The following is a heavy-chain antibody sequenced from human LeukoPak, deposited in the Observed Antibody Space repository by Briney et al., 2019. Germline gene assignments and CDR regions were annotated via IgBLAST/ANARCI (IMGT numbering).Heavy chain of an antibody. D-gene: IGHD2-15*01. CDR1: GDSISSHY. Sequence: KPSETLSLTCTVSGDSISSHYWSWIRKTPGKGLELIGYIHHSGTTKYNTSLKSRVSMSIDTSKNQFSLNLSSVTAADTAMYYCVRDRGYCSRGTCYFWFDPWGQGTLVTVSS. J-gene: IGHJ5*02. CDR3: VRDRGYCSRGTCYFWFDP. CDR2: IHHSGTT. V-gene: IGHV4-59*11.